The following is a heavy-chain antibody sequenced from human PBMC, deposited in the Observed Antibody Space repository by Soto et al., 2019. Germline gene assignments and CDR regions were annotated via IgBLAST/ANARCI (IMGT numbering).Heavy chain of an antibody. J-gene: IGHJ4*02. CDR1: GFTFSSYA. V-gene: IGHV3-23*01. D-gene: IGHD3-22*01. CDR2: ISGSGGST. Sequence: EVQLLESGEGLVQPGGSLRLSCAASGFTFSSYAMSWVRQAPGKGLEWVSAISGSGGSTYYADSVKGRFTISRDNSKNTLYLQMTSLRAEDTAVYYCAKGGYYYDSSGYNWGQGTLVTVSS. CDR3: AKGGYYYDSSGYN.